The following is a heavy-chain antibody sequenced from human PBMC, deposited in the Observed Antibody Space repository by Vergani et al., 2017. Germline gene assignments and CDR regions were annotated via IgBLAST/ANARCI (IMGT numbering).Heavy chain of an antibody. V-gene: IGHV3-23*04. Sequence: VQLVESGGGLVQPGGSLRLSCAASGFTFSSYAMSWVRQAPGKGLEWVSAISGSGGSTYYADSVKGRFTISRDNSKNTLYLQMNSLRAEDTAVYYCAKDNDDFWSGYYPFGYWGQGTLVTVSS. CDR1: GFTFSSYA. D-gene: IGHD3-3*01. CDR3: AKDNDDFWSGYYPFGY. J-gene: IGHJ4*02. CDR2: ISGSGGST.